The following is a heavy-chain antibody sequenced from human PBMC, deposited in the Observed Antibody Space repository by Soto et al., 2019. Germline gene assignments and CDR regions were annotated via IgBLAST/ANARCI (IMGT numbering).Heavy chain of an antibody. V-gene: IGHV5-51*01. CDR1: GYSFASYW. Sequence: PGESLKISCKGSGYSFASYWIGWVRQMPGKGLEWMGIIYPGDSDTRYSPSFQGQVTISADKSISTAYLQWSSLKASDTAMYYCARHSFTGSSPGRDYYYYYGMDVWGQGTTVTVSS. CDR2: IYPGDSDT. D-gene: IGHD2-15*01. J-gene: IGHJ6*02. CDR3: ARHSFTGSSPGRDYYYYYGMDV.